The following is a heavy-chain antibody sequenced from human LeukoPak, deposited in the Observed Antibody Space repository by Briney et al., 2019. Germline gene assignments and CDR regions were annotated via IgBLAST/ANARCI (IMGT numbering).Heavy chain of an antibody. J-gene: IGHJ4*02. Sequence: SETLSLTCTVSGGSISSYYWSWIRQPPGKGLEWIGYIYYSGSTNYNPSLKSRVTISVDTSKNQFSLKLSSVTAADTAVYYCAKAEDIVVVVAATSFDYWGQGTLVTVSS. CDR2: IYYSGST. CDR3: AKAEDIVVVVAATSFDY. CDR1: GGSISSYY. V-gene: IGHV4-59*01. D-gene: IGHD2-15*01.